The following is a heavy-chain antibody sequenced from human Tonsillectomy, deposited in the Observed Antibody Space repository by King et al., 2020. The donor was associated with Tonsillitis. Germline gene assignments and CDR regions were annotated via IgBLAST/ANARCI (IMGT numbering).Heavy chain of an antibody. V-gene: IGHV3-64*01. CDR2: ISSNGGST. CDR3: ARAIAAAGPDAFDI. D-gene: IGHD6-13*01. CDR1: GFTFSSYA. Sequence: VQLVESGGGLVQPGGSLRLSCAASGFTFSSYAMHWVRQAPGKGREYGSAISSNGGSTYYANSVKGRFTISRDNSKNTLYLQMGSLRAEDMAVYYCARAIAAAGPDAFDIWGQGTMVTVSS. J-gene: IGHJ3*02.